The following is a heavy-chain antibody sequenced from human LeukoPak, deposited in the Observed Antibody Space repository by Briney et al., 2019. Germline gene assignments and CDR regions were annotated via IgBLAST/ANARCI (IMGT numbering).Heavy chain of an antibody. CDR1: GFTFSNYE. V-gene: IGHV3-48*03. J-gene: IGHJ4*02. Sequence: GGSLRLSCAASGFTFSNYEMNWVRQAPGKGLEWVSYISSSGRTVYYADSVKGRFTISRDNAKNSLYLQMNSLRTEDTAVYYCASSTAIGYWGQGTLVTVSS. CDR2: ISSSGRTV. CDR3: ASSTAIGY.